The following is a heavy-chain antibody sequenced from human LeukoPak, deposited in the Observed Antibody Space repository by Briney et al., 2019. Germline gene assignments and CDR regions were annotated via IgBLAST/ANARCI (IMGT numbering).Heavy chain of an antibody. CDR3: ARVVSYESSGYSDY. CDR1: GGSISSYY. CDR2: IYTSGST. J-gene: IGHJ4*02. Sequence: SETLSLTCTVSGGSISSYYWSWIRQPAGKGLEWIGRIYTSGSTNYNPSLKSRVTMSVDTSKNQFSLTLSSVTAADTAVYYCARVVSYESSGYSDYSGQGTLVTLSS. D-gene: IGHD3-22*01. V-gene: IGHV4-4*07.